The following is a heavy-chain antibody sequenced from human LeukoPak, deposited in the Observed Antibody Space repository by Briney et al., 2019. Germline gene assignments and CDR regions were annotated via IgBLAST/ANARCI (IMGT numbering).Heavy chain of an antibody. D-gene: IGHD3-22*01. J-gene: IGHJ3*02. Sequence: GASVKVSCKASGYTFTSSYMHWVRQAPGQGLEWMGIINPSGGNTTYAQKFQGRVTITADESTSTAYMELSSLRSEDTAVYYCARGLTYNYDSSDDTGAFDIWGQGTMVTVSS. CDR3: ARGLTYNYDSSDDTGAFDI. V-gene: IGHV1-46*01. CDR1: GYTFTSSY. CDR2: INPSGGNT.